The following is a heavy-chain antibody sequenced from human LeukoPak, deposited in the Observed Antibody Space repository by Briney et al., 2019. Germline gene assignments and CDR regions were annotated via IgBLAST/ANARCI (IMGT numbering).Heavy chain of an antibody. CDR2: IRQDESER. J-gene: IGHJ4*02. CDR3: ARDSGYYGLAFDY. D-gene: IGHD3-22*01. CDR1: GFSFSSYW. V-gene: IGHV3-7*01. Sequence: GGSLRLSCEGSGFSFSSYWMTWVRQLPGKGPEWVANIRQDESERYFADSVKGRFTISRDNAKKSVYLHMNSLRAEDTAVYYCARDSGYYGLAFDYWGQGTLVTVSS.